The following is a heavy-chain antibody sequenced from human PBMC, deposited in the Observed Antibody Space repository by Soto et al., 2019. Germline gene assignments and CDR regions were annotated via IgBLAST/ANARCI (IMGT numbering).Heavy chain of an antibody. Sequence: PGESLKISCKGSGYSFTSYWIGWVRQMPGKGLEWMGIIYPGDSDTRYSPSFQGQVTISADKSISTAYLQWSSLKASDTAMYYCARQNPPGYSGYRGIYGMDVWGQGTTVTVSS. J-gene: IGHJ6*02. CDR3: ARQNPPGYSGYRGIYGMDV. CDR2: IYPGDSDT. CDR1: GYSFTSYW. D-gene: IGHD5-12*01. V-gene: IGHV5-51*01.